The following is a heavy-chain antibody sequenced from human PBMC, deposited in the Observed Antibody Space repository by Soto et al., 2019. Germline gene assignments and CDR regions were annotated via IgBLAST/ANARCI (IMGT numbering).Heavy chain of an antibody. D-gene: IGHD1-1*01. CDR1: GFPFDDFA. J-gene: IGHJ3*01. CDR3: ATWHQRVQAYDV. CDR2: LYDVDGS. Sequence: GGSLRLSCTGSGFPFDDFAINWVRQAPGKGLEWVSALYDVDGSFYSDSVKGRFTTSSDSSKTTVYLQMNDLRPADTAVYYCATWHQRVQAYDVCRQRTTVTVSS. V-gene: IGHV3-53*01.